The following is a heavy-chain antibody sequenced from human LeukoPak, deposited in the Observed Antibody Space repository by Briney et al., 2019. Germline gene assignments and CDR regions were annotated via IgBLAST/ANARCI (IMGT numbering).Heavy chain of an antibody. J-gene: IGHJ3*02. D-gene: IGHD6-6*01. CDR1: GGSFSGYY. Sequence: SETLSLTCAVYGGSFSGYYWSWIRQPPRKGLEWIGEINHSGSTNYNPSLKSRVTISVDTSKNQFSLKLSSVTAADTAVYYCASCLSRIAAPMGAFDIWGQGTMVTVSS. CDR3: ASCLSRIAAPMGAFDI. V-gene: IGHV4-34*01. CDR2: INHSGST.